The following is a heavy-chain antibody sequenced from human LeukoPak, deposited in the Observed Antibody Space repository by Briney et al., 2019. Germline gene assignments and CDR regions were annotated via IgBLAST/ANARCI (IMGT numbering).Heavy chain of an antibody. CDR2: LNSDGSST. D-gene: IGHD3-10*01. Sequence: GGSLRLSCAASGFTFSSYGMHWVRQAPGKGLVWVSRLNSDGSSTTYADSVRGRFTISRDNAKNTLYLQMNSLRAEDTAVYYCARGPDYYGSGRYYNGVFDYWGQGTLVTVSS. CDR3: ARGPDYYGSGRYYNGVFDY. J-gene: IGHJ4*02. V-gene: IGHV3-74*01. CDR1: GFTFSSYG.